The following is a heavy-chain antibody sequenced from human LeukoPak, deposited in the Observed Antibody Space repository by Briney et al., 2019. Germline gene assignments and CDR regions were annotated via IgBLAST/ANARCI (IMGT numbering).Heavy chain of an antibody. CDR1: GYTFTTYD. Sequence: WASVKVSCKASGYTFTTYDINWVRQATGQGLEWMGWMSPNNGYTGYAQKFQGRVTMTRNTSISTAYMELSSLRSEDTAVYYCARVRSGYDYYYGMDVWGQGTTVTVSS. D-gene: IGHD1-26*01. J-gene: IGHJ6*02. V-gene: IGHV1-8*01. CDR3: ARVRSGYDYYYGMDV. CDR2: MSPNNGYT.